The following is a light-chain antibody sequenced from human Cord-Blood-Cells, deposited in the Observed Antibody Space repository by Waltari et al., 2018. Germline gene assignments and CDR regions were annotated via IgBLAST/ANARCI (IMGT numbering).Light chain of an antibody. Sequence: DIQMTQSPSSLSASVGHRVTITFRASQSISSYLNWYQQKPGKAPKLLIYAASSLQSGVPSRFSGSGSGTDFTLTISSLQPEDFATYYCQQSYSTPQTFGQGTKVEIK. J-gene: IGKJ1*01. CDR2: AAS. CDR3: QQSYSTPQT. CDR1: QSISSY. V-gene: IGKV1-39*01.